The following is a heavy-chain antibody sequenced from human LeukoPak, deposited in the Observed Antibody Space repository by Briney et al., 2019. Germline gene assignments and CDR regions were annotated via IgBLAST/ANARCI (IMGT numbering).Heavy chain of an antibody. V-gene: IGHV1-2*02. CDR2: INPNSGGT. D-gene: IGHD2-2*01. CDR1: GYTFTGYY. Sequence: GASVKVSCKASGYTFTGYYMHWVRQAPGQGLEWMGWINPNSGGTNYAQKFQGRVTMTTDTSTSTAYMELRSLRSDDTAVYYCARGGRVVPAATDFDYWGQGTLVTVSS. J-gene: IGHJ4*02. CDR3: ARGGRVVPAATDFDY.